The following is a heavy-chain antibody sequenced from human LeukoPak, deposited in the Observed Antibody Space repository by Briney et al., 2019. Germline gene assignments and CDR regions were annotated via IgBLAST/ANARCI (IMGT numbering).Heavy chain of an antibody. D-gene: IGHD3-10*01. CDR1: GGSINSSSYY. CDR2: IYYSGST. CDR3: ARRFAPSRNDAFDI. J-gene: IGHJ3*02. V-gene: IGHV4-39*01. Sequence: PSETLSLTCTVSGGSINSSSYYWVWIRQPPGKGLEWIGTIYYSGSTYYNPSLKSRVTISVDTSKNQFSLKLSSVTASGTAVYYCARRFAPSRNDAFDIWGQGTMVTVSS.